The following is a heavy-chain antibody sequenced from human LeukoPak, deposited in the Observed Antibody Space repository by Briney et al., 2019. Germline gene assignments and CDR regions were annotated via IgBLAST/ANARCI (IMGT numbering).Heavy chain of an antibody. Sequence: PGGSLRLSCAASGFTFSSYGMHWVRQAPGKGLEWVAVISYDGSNKYYADSVKGRFTISRDNSKNTLYLQMNSLRAEDTAVYYCARDKNWGWGFDYWGQGTLVTVSS. J-gene: IGHJ4*02. CDR3: ARDKNWGWGFDY. CDR1: GFTFSSYG. D-gene: IGHD7-27*01. CDR2: ISYDGSNK. V-gene: IGHV3-30*19.